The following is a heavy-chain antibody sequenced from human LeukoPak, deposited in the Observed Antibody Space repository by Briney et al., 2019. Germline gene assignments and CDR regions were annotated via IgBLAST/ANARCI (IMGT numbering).Heavy chain of an antibody. CDR1: GYRFISNY. CDR3: ARESSYCVGGDCYSFDF. V-gene: IGHV1-2*02. J-gene: IGHJ4*02. CDR2: MHPGNGNT. Sequence: ASVKVSCKASGYRFISNYIQWVRQAPGLGPEWIGWMHPGNGNTRYAEKFQGRVTMTRDTSINTAYMDLSSLRSDDTAVYYCARESSYCVGGDCYSFDFWGQGTQITVSS. D-gene: IGHD2-15*01.